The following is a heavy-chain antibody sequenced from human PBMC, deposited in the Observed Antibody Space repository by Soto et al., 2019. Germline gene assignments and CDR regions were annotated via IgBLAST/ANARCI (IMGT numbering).Heavy chain of an antibody. Sequence: PSETLSLTCAVYGGSFSGYYWTWIRQPPEKGLERIGEINHSGSTNRNPSLKSRVSISVDRSKNQFSLRLRSVTAADTAVYYCARGISVMAAFAGDAPDKYFFDSWSLGTLVTSPQ. CDR2: INHSGST. CDR3: ARGISVMAAFAGDAPDKYFFDS. V-gene: IGHV4-34*01. D-gene: IGHD6-25*01. CDR1: GGSFSGYY. J-gene: IGHJ4*02.